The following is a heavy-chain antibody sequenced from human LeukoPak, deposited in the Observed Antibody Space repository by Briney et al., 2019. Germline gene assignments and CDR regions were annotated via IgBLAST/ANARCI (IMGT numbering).Heavy chain of an antibody. J-gene: IGHJ4*02. V-gene: IGHV4-34*01. Sequence: SETLSLTCAVYGGSCSSYYWSWIRQPPGKGLEWIGEINHSGSTNYNPSLKSRVTISVDTSKNQFSLKLSSVTAADTAVYYCARGPQITIFGVVIISYFDYWGQGTLVTVSS. CDR2: INHSGST. CDR1: GGSCSSYY. CDR3: ARGPQITIFGVVIISYFDY. D-gene: IGHD3-3*01.